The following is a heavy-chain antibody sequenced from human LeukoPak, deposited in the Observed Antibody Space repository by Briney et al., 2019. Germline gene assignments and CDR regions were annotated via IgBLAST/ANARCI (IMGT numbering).Heavy chain of an antibody. D-gene: IGHD3-3*01. CDR3: ARWITIFGRAPSYGMDV. V-gene: IGHV4-59*01. J-gene: IGHJ6*02. CDR2: INYSGST. CDR1: GGSISSYY. Sequence: SETLSLTCTVSGGSISSYYWSWIRQPPGKGLEWIGYINYSGSTNYNPSLKSRVTISVDTSKNQFSLKLSSVTAADTAVYYCARWITIFGRAPSYGMDVWGQGTTVTVSS.